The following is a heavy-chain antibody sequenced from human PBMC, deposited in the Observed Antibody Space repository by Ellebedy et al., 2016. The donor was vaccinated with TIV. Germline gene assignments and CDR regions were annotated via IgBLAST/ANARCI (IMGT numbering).Heavy chain of an antibody. Sequence: ASVKVSCKTSGYTFSSYGISWVRQAPGQGLEWMGWISVYNGDTYYAQKFQGRVTMTTDTSTSTAYMELSRLTSDDTAVYYCARGPGVAVAYDYWGQGTLVTVSS. J-gene: IGHJ4*02. V-gene: IGHV1-18*04. D-gene: IGHD6-19*01. CDR3: ARGPGVAVAYDY. CDR2: ISVYNGDT. CDR1: GYTFSSYG.